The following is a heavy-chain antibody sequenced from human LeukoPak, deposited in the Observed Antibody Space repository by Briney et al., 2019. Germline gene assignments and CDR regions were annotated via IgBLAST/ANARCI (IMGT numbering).Heavy chain of an antibody. J-gene: IGHJ4*02. V-gene: IGHV3-21*04. CDR3: AKDGGYSSSWYGWNFDY. CDR1: GFSFSSYN. CDR2: ITTSSTYT. Sequence: GGSLRLSCAASGFSFSSYNMNWVRQAPGKGLEWVSSITTSSTYTFYADSVKGRFTISRDNSKNTLYLQMNSLRVEDTAVYYCAKDGGYSSSWYGWNFDYWGQGTLVTVSS. D-gene: IGHD6-13*01.